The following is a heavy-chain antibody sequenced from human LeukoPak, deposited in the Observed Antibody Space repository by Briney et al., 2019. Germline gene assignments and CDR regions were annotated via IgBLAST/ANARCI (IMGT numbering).Heavy chain of an antibody. CDR1: GGSISSSSYC. Sequence: SETLSLTCTVSGGSISSSSYCWGWIRQPPGKGLEWIGSIYYSGSTYYNPSLKSRVTISVDTSKNQFSLKLSSVTAADTAVYYCARDTSSGYYWYWGQGTLVTVSS. CDR2: IYYSGST. J-gene: IGHJ4*02. CDR3: ARDTSSGYYWY. D-gene: IGHD3-22*01. V-gene: IGHV4-39*07.